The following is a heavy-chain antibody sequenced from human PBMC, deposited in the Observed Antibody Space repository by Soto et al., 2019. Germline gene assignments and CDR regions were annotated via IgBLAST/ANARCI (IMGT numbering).Heavy chain of an antibody. J-gene: IGHJ4*02. CDR1: GFTFSSYG. V-gene: IGHV3-30*18. CDR2: ISYDGSNK. CDR3: AKDRRVVSVAAPFAY. D-gene: IGHD6-19*01. Sequence: QVQLVESGGGVVQPGRSLRLSCAASGFTFSSYGMHWVRQAPGKGLEWVAVISYDGSNKYYADSVKGRFTISRDNSKNTLYLQMNSLRAEDTAVYYCAKDRRVVSVAAPFAYWGQGTLVTVSS.